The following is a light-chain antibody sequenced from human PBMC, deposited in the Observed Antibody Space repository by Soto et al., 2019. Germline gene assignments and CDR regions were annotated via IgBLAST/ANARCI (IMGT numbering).Light chain of an antibody. CDR1: QSISTS. Sequence: DIHSTESRSTLSASVGDRVTITCRASQSISTSLAWYQQIPGRAPKLLIYKASILDTGVPSRFSGSGSGTEFTLTISSLQPDYFATYYCQQYKTYSKFGYGPKLDIK. CDR2: KAS. V-gene: IGKV1-5*03. J-gene: IGKJ1*01. CDR3: QQYKTYSK.